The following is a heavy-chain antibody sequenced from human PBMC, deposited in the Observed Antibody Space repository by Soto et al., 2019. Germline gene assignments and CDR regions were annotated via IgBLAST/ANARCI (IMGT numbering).Heavy chain of an antibody. J-gene: IGHJ6*02. V-gene: IGHV4-4*02. CDR3: ARSPDSSGYYPRWYYYGMDV. CDR2: IYHSGST. D-gene: IGHD3-22*01. Sequence: SETLSLTCAVSGVSISSSNWWSWVRQPPGKGLEWIGEIYHSGSTNYNPSLKSRVTISVDKSKNQFSLKLSSVTAADTAVYYCARSPDSSGYYPRWYYYGMDVWGQGTTVTVSS. CDR1: GVSISSSNW.